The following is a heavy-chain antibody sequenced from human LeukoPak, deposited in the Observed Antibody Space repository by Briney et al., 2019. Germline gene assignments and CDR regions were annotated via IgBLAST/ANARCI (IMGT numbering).Heavy chain of an antibody. CDR3: ARVGDILTGFDAFDI. CDR2: IYYSWST. Sequence: SQTLSLTCTVSGGSISSGDYYWSWIRQPPGKGLEWIGYIYYSWSTYYNPSLKSRVTRSVDTSKNQFSLKLSSVTAADTAVYYCARVGDILTGFDAFDIWGQGTMVTVSS. CDR1: GGSISSGDYY. V-gene: IGHV4-30-4*01. D-gene: IGHD3-9*01. J-gene: IGHJ3*02.